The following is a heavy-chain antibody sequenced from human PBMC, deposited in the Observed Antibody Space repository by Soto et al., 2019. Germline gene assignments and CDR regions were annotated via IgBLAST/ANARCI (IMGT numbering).Heavy chain of an antibody. CDR3: ARDTTY. J-gene: IGHJ4*02. Sequence: QVKLVQSGAEVKKPGSSVKDSCKASGGTFGTYTISWVRQAPGQGLEWMGRIIPYLDITDYAQKFQGRFTIAADKSTTTAYMELHSLRSEDTAVYFCARDTTYWGQGPLVIVSS. CDR2: IIPYLDIT. V-gene: IGHV1-69*02. CDR1: GGTFGTYT. D-gene: IGHD5-18*01.